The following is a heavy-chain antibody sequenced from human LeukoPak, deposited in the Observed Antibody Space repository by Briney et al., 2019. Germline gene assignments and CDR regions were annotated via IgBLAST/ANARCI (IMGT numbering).Heavy chain of an antibody. J-gene: IGHJ2*01. CDR1: GGSISGYY. CDR3: ARSVVTLYWYFDL. V-gene: IGHV4-59*01. CDR2: IYYGGST. D-gene: IGHD4-23*01. Sequence: SETLSLTCTVSGGSISGYYYNWIRQPPGKGLGWIGYIYYGGSTNYNPSLKSRVTISLDTSKNQFSLKLSSVTTADTAVYYCARSVVTLYWYFDLWGRGTLVTVSS.